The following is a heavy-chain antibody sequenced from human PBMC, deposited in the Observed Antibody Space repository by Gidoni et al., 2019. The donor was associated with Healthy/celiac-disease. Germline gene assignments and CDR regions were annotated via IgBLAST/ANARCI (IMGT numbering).Heavy chain of an antibody. CDR1: GFTFSSYG. D-gene: IGHD2-21*02. CDR2: ISNDGSNK. V-gene: IGHV3-30*18. J-gene: IGHJ4*02. CDR3: AKEEVVTAILDY. Sequence: QVQLVESGGGVVQPGRSLRLSCAASGFTFSSYGMHWVRQAPGKGLEWVAVISNDGSNKYYADSVKGRFTISRDNSKNTLYLQMNSLRAEDTAVYYCAKEEVVTAILDYWGQGTLVTVSS.